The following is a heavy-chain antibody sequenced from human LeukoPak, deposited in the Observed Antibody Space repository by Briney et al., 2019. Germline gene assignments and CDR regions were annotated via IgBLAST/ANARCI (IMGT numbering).Heavy chain of an antibody. Sequence: SVKVSCKASGGTFSSYAISWVRQAPGQGLEWMGGIIPIFGTANYEQKFQGRVTITADESTSTAYMELSSLRSEDTAVYYCARDQGYSYGYYWFDPWGQGTLVTVSS. D-gene: IGHD5-18*01. J-gene: IGHJ5*02. V-gene: IGHV1-69*13. CDR1: GGTFSSYA. CDR3: ARDQGYSYGYYWFDP. CDR2: IIPIFGTA.